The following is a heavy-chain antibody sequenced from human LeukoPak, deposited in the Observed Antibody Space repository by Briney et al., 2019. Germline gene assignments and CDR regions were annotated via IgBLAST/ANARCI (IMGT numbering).Heavy chain of an antibody. CDR2: ITSSSSYI. D-gene: IGHD4-17*01. CDR3: ARDGYGDYLFVH. CDR1: GFTFHRYS. V-gene: IGHV3-21*04. Sequence: PGGSLRLSRAASGFTFHRYSMNWVRQAPGKGLEWVTSITSSSSYIYYADSLKGRFTISRHNAKNSLYLQMNILRAEDAAVHHCARDGYGDYLFVHWRRGPLVRVS. J-gene: IGHJ4*02.